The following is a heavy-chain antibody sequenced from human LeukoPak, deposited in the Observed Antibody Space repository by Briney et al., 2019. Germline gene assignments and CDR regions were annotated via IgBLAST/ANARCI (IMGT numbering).Heavy chain of an antibody. Sequence: GGSLRLSCAASGFTFDDYAMHWVRQAPGKGLEWVSGICWNSGSIGYADSVKGRFTISRDNAKNSLYLQMNSLRAEDTALYDCAKDRCTNGVCYDGMDVWGQGTTVTVSS. D-gene: IGHD2-8*01. J-gene: IGHJ6*02. CDR1: GFTFDDYA. CDR3: AKDRCTNGVCYDGMDV. V-gene: IGHV3-9*01. CDR2: ICWNSGSI.